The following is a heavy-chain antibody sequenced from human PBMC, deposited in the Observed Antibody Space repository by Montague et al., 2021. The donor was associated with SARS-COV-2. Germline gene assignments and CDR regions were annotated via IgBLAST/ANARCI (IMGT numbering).Heavy chain of an antibody. CDR3: AKDARKWELLPSYWYFDL. CDR2: ISYDGSNK. J-gene: IGHJ2*01. Sequence: SLRLSCAASGFTFSSYAMHWVRQAPGKGLEWVAVISYDGSNKYYADSVKGRFTVSRDNAKNSLYLQMNSLRAEDTALYYCAKDARKWELLPSYWYFDLWGRGTLVTVSS. CDR1: GFTFSSYA. D-gene: IGHD1-26*01. V-gene: IGHV3-30*04.